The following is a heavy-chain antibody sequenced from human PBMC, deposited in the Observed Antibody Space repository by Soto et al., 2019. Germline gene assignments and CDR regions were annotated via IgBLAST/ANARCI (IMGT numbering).Heavy chain of an antibody. D-gene: IGHD6-13*01. V-gene: IGHV4-39*01. J-gene: IGHJ6*02. CDR3: AMGSSWYEVYYYGMDV. Sequence: SETLSLTCTVSGGSISSSSYYWGWIRQPPGKGLEWIGSIYYSGSTYYNPSLKSRVTISVDTSKNQFSLKLSSVTAADTAVYYCAMGSSWYEVYYYGMDVWGQGTTVT. CDR1: GGSISSSSYY. CDR2: IYYSGST.